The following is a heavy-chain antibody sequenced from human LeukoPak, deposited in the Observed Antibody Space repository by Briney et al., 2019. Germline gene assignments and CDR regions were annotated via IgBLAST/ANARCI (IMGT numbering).Heavy chain of an antibody. CDR2: ISGSGGNT. V-gene: IGHV3-23*01. CDR1: GFTFSSYA. J-gene: IGHJ4*02. Sequence: PGGSLRLSCAASGFTFSSYAMTWVRQAPGKGREWVSGISGSGGNTYYTDSVRGRLSISRDNSKNTLYLQVSSLRAEDTAVYYCEKGRTEGGTLALDYWGQGTLVTVSS. D-gene: IGHD6-19*01. CDR3: EKGRTEGGTLALDY.